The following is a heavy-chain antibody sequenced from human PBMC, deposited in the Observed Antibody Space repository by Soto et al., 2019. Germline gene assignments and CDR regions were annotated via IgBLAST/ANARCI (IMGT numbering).Heavy chain of an antibody. D-gene: IGHD3-9*01. CDR2: IYYSGST. Sequence: SETLSLTCTVSGGSISSSSYYWGWIRKPPGKGLEWIGSIYYSGSTYYNPSLKSRVTISVDTSKNQFSLKLSSVTAADTAVYYCASPHFSFFSLLYFDLLFLIDIWGQGTIVTVSS. V-gene: IGHV4-39*01. J-gene: IGHJ3*02. CDR1: GGSISSSSYY. CDR3: ASPHFSFFSLLYFDLLFLIDI.